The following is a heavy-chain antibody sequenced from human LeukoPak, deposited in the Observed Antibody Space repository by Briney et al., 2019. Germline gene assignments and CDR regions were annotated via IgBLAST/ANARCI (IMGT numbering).Heavy chain of an antibody. CDR3: AKEGNWYSPDN. J-gene: IGHJ4*02. D-gene: IGHD2-21*02. Sequence: GGSLRLSCAASGFTFSDSGMHWVRQPPGKGLEWAAFIRYDGTNKDYADSVKGRFSISRDNSKNTLYLQMDSLRAEDTALYYCAKEGNWYSPDNWGQGTPVTVSS. V-gene: IGHV3-30*02. CDR1: GFTFSDSG. CDR2: IRYDGTNK.